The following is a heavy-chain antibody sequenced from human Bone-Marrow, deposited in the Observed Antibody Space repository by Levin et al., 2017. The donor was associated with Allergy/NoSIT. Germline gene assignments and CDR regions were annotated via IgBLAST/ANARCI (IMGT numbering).Heavy chain of an antibody. CDR2: ISWNSGSI. D-gene: IGHD6-19*01. CDR3: AEDLHSSGWTFDY. CDR1: GFTFDDYA. V-gene: IGHV3-9*01. Sequence: GGSLRLSCAASGFTFDDYAMHWVRQAPGKGLEWVSGISWNSGSIGYADSVKGRFTISRDNAKNSLYLQMNSLRAEDTALYYCAEDLHSSGWTFDYWGQGTLVTVSS. J-gene: IGHJ4*02.